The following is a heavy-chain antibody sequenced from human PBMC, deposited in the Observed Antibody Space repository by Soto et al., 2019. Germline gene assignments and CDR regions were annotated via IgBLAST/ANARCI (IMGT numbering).Heavy chain of an antibody. CDR1: GYTFTSDG. V-gene: IGHV1-18*01. J-gene: IGHJ5*02. CDR3: ARDYDSSGYYPNEDNWFDP. Sequence: ASVKVSCKASGYTFTSDGISWVRQAPGQGLEWMGWISAYNGNTNYAQKLQGRVTMTTDTSTSTAYMELRSLRSDDTAVYYCARDYDSSGYYPNEDNWFDPWGQGTLVTVSS. D-gene: IGHD3-22*01. CDR2: ISAYNGNT.